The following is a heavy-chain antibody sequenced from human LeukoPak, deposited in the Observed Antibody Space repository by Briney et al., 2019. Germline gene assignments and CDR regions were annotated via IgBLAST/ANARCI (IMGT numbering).Heavy chain of an antibody. Sequence: ASVKVSCKASGGTFSSYAISWVRQAPGQGLEWMGRIIPILGIANYPQKFQGRVTITADKSTSTAYMELSSLRSEDTAVYYCARGIAVAGLSYWGQGTLVTVSS. CDR1: GGTFSSYA. J-gene: IGHJ4*02. V-gene: IGHV1-69*04. CDR3: ARGIAVAGLSY. D-gene: IGHD6-19*01. CDR2: IIPILGIA.